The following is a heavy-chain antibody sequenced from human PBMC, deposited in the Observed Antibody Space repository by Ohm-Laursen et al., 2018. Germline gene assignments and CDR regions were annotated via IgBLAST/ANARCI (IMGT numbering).Heavy chain of an antibody. D-gene: IGHD6-19*01. CDR2: INPNSGGT. CDR3: ARDQDSSVSSSYGMDV. Sequence: ASVKVSCKASGYTFTGYYMHWVRQAPGQGLEWMGWINPNSGGTNYAQKFRGRVTMTTDTSTSTAYMELRSLRSDDTAIYYCARDQDSSVSSSYGMDVWGQGTRVTVSS. V-gene: IGHV1-2*02. J-gene: IGHJ6*02. CDR1: GYTFTGYY.